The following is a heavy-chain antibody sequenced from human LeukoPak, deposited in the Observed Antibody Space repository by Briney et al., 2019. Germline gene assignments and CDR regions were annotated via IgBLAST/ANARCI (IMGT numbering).Heavy chain of an antibody. CDR3: ARSIPGYSSSWYGPFDY. CDR1: GGTFSSYA. Sequence: SVKVSCKASGGTFSSYAISWVRQAPEQGLEWMGGIIPIFGTANYAQKFQGRVTITTDESTSTAYVELSSLRSEDTAVYYCARSIPGYSSSWYGPFDYWGQGTLVTVSS. V-gene: IGHV1-69*05. CDR2: IIPIFGTA. D-gene: IGHD6-13*01. J-gene: IGHJ4*02.